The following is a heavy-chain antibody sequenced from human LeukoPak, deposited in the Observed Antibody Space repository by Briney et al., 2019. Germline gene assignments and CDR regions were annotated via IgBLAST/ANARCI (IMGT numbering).Heavy chain of an antibody. D-gene: IGHD3-22*01. Sequence: GGSLRLSCAASGFTVSSNYMSWVRQAPGKGLGWVSAIYSGGSTYYADSVKGRFTISRDNSKNTLYLQMNSLRAEDTAVYYCARDQVGSSGYYPYSDYYYGMDVWGQGTTVTVSS. CDR3: ARDQVGSSGYYPYSDYYYGMDV. CDR1: GFTVSSNY. V-gene: IGHV3-66*01. J-gene: IGHJ6*02. CDR2: IYSGGST.